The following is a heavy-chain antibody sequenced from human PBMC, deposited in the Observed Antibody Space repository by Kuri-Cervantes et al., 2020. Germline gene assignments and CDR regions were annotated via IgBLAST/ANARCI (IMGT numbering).Heavy chain of an antibody. J-gene: IGHJ4*02. V-gene: IGHV4-34*01. D-gene: IGHD5-18*01. CDR1: GFTFSNAW. CDR2: INHSGIT. Sequence: GSLRLSCAASGFTFSNAWMSWVRQAPGKGLEWIGEINHSGITNYNPSLKSRVTISVDTSKNQFSLKLSSVTAADTAVYYCARGSRGSYGYNQRNLPFDYWGQGTLVTVSS. CDR3: ARGSRGSYGYNQRNLPFDY.